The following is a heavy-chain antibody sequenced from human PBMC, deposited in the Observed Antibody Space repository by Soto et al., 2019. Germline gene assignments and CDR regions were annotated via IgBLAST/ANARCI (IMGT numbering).Heavy chain of an antibody. D-gene: IGHD3-22*01. CDR3: APTVGDYYDSSGYYYFDY. CDR2: IYHSGST. CDR1: GGSISSSNW. V-gene: IGHV4-4*02. J-gene: IGHJ4*02. Sequence: KTSETLSLTXAVSGGSISSSNWWSWVRQPPGKGREWIGEIYHSGSTNYNPSLKSRVTISVDKSKNQFSLKLSSVTAADTAVYYCAPTVGDYYDSSGYYYFDYWGQGTLVTVSS.